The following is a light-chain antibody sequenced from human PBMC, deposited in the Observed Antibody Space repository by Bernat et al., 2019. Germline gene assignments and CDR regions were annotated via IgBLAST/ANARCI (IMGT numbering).Light chain of an antibody. Sequence: QSVLTQPPAASGTPGQRVTISCSGSSSNIGSNTVNWYQQLPETAPKLLIYSNNQRPSGVPDRFSGSKSGTSASLSISGLQSEDEADYDCAAWDDSLNGVVFGGGTKLTVL. CDR2: SNN. CDR3: AAWDDSLNGVV. CDR1: SSNIGSNT. V-gene: IGLV1-44*01. J-gene: IGLJ2*01.